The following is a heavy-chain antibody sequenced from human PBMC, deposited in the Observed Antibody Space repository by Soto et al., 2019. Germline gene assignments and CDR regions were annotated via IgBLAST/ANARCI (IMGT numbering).Heavy chain of an antibody. CDR1: GLTVSGKKY. J-gene: IGHJ3*01. Sequence: QSGGSLRPSCAASGLTVSGKKYVAWVRQAPGKGLEWVSALYDVDGSFYSDSVKGRFTTSSDSSKTTVYLQMNDLRPADTAVYYCATWHEREHAYDVWGQGTTVTVSS. D-gene: IGHD1-1*01. CDR3: ATWHEREHAYDV. CDR2: LYDVDGS. V-gene: IGHV3-53*01.